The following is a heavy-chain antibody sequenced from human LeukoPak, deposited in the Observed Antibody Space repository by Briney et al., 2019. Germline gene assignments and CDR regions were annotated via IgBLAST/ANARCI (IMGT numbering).Heavy chain of an antibody. Sequence: PSGTLSLTCAVSVGSISSGNWWTWVRQSPGKGLEWIGEIYHNGTLNYNPSLKSRVTISADSFKNHFSLKLTSVTAADTAVYYCATAPILRGEGGEHYKYGMDVWGQGTTVIASS. V-gene: IGHV4-4*02. CDR3: ATAPILRGEGGEHYKYGMDV. J-gene: IGHJ6*02. D-gene: IGHD2-2*02. CDR2: IYHNGTL. CDR1: VGSISSGNW.